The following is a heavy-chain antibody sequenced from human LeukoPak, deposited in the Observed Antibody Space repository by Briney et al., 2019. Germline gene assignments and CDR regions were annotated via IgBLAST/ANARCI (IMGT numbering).Heavy chain of an antibody. CDR1: GYTFTDYY. CDR2: INPNSGGT. D-gene: IGHD3-10*01. J-gene: IGHJ6*03. V-gene: IGHV1-2*02. Sequence: ASVKVSCKTSGYTFTDYYMHWVRQAPGQGLECMGWINPNSGGTNYAQKFQGRVTMTRDTSISTAYMEMSRLISDDTAVYYCARDRGRISDYYGSGRSLQYYMDVWGKGTTVTVSS. CDR3: ARDRGRISDYYGSGRSLQYYMDV.